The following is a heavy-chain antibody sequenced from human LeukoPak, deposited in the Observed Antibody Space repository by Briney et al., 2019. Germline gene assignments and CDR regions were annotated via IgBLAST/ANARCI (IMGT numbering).Heavy chain of an antibody. Sequence: PSETLSLTCAVYGGSFSGYYWSWIRQPPGKGLEWIGEINHSGSTNYNPSLKSRVTISVDTSKNQFSLKLSSVTAADTAVYYCASQDTAMVYFDYWGQGTLVTVSS. CDR3: ASQDTAMVYFDY. CDR2: INHSGST. D-gene: IGHD5-18*01. J-gene: IGHJ4*02. CDR1: GGSFSGYY. V-gene: IGHV4-34*01.